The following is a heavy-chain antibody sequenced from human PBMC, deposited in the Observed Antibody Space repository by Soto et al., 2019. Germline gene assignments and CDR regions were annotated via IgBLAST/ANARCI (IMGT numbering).Heavy chain of an antibody. CDR3: AITSGYYFYDY. CDR1: GYTFTSYA. J-gene: IGHJ4*02. CDR2: INAGNGNT. Sequence: QVQLVQSGAEVKKPGASVKVSCKASGYTFTSYAMHWVRQAPGQRLEWMGWINAGNGNTKYSPKFQGRVTITRDTSASTAYMELSSLRSEDTAVYYCAITSGYYFYDYWGQGTLVTVSS. V-gene: IGHV1-3*01. D-gene: IGHD3-3*01.